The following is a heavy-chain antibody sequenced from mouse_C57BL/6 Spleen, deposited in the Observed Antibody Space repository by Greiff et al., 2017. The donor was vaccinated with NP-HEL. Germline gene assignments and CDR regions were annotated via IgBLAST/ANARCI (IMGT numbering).Heavy chain of an antibody. J-gene: IGHJ4*01. D-gene: IGHD2-4*01. V-gene: IGHV1-82*01. Sequence: QVQLQQSGPELVKPGASVKISCKASGYAFSSSWMNWVKQRPGKGLEWIGRIYPGDGDTNYNGKFKGKATLTADKSSSTAYMQLSSLTSEDSAVYFCARWGYYEYYAMDYWGQGTSVTVSS. CDR1: GYAFSSSW. CDR2: IYPGDGDT. CDR3: ARWGYYEYYAMDY.